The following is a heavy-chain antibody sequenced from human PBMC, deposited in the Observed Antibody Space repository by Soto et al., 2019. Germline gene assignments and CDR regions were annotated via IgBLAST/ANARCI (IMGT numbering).Heavy chain of an antibody. CDR1: GFTFNSYG. V-gene: IGHV3-33*01. D-gene: IGHD5-12*01. Sequence: PGGSLRLACAASGFTFNSYGMHWVRQAPGKGLEWVAVVSYDGSNKYYADSVRGQFIISRDNSNNTLYLQMNSLRAEDAAVYYCAREGWLQGYYFDSWGQGTLVTVSS. J-gene: IGHJ4*02. CDR2: VSYDGSNK. CDR3: AREGWLQGYYFDS.